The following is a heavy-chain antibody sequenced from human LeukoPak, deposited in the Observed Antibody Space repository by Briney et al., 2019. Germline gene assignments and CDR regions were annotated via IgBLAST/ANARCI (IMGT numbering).Heavy chain of an antibody. J-gene: IGHJ4*02. CDR1: GYTFTGYY. CDR2: INPNSGGT. Sequence: ASVKVSCKASGYTFTGYYMHWVRQAPGQGLEWMGRINPNSGGTDYAQKFQGRVTMTRDTSISTAYMELSRLRSDDTAVYYCAILPGSSSPFDYWGQGTLVTVSS. CDR3: AILPGSSSPFDY. D-gene: IGHD6-6*01. V-gene: IGHV1-2*06.